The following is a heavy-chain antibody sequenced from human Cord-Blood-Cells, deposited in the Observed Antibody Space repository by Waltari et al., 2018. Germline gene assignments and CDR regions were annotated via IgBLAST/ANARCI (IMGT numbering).Heavy chain of an antibody. V-gene: IGHV3-49*04. CDR1: GFTFGDSA. J-gene: IGHJ4*02. Sequence: EVQLVESGGGLVQPGRSLRLSCTASGFTFGDSAMSWVRQAPGKGLEWVGFIRSKAYGGTTEYAASVKGRFTISRDDSKSIAYLQMNSLKTEDTAVYYCTRAGYDFWSGYHTIDYWGQGTLVTVSS. D-gene: IGHD3-3*01. CDR2: IRSKAYGGTT. CDR3: TRAGYDFWSGYHTIDY.